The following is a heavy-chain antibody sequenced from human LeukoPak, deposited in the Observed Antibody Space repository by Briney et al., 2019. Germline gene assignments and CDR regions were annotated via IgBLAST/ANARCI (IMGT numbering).Heavy chain of an antibody. J-gene: IGHJ4*02. CDR3: AKDPRNSSGWYGTYYFDY. Sequence: GGSLRLSCAASGFTFSSYSMNWVRQAPGKGLEWVAFIRYDGSNKYYADSVKGRFTISRDNSKNTLYLQMNSLRAEDTAVYYCAKDPRNSSGWYGTYYFDYWGQGTLVTASS. V-gene: IGHV3-30*02. CDR2: IRYDGSNK. D-gene: IGHD6-19*01. CDR1: GFTFSSYS.